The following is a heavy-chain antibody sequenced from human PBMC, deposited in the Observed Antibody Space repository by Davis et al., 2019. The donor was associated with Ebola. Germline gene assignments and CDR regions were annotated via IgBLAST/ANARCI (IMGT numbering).Heavy chain of an antibody. CDR2: ISYDGSNK. Sequence: GESLKISCAASAFTFSIYPMHWVRQAPGKGLEWVAVISYDGSNKYYADSVKGRFTISRDNSKNSLYLQMNSLRDEDTAVYYCARAYGSSWYDYWGQGTLVTVSS. V-gene: IGHV3-30*04. CDR3: ARAYGSSWYDY. CDR1: AFTFSIYP. D-gene: IGHD6-13*01. J-gene: IGHJ4*02.